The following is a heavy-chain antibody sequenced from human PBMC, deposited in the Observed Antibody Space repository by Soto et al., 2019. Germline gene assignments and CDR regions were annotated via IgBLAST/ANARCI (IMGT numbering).Heavy chain of an antibody. J-gene: IGHJ6*02. V-gene: IGHV4-61*01. Sequence: SETLSLTCTVSGGSVSSGSYYWSWIRQPPGKGLEWIGYIYYSGSTNYNPSLKSRVTISVDTSKNQFSPKLSSVTAADTAVYYCARDPGVTTRMFNYYYYYGMDVWGQGTTVTVSS. CDR2: IYYSGST. CDR3: ARDPGVTTRMFNYYYYYGMDV. D-gene: IGHD3-22*01. CDR1: GGSVSSGSYY.